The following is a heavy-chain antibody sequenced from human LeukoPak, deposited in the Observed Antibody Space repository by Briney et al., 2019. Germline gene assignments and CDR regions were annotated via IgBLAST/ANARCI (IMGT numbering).Heavy chain of an antibody. CDR1: GGSISSSSYY. D-gene: IGHD1-26*01. Sequence: SETLSLTCTVSGGSISSSSYYWGWIRQPPGKGLEWIGSIYYSGSTYYNPSLKSRVTISVDTSKNQFSLKLSSVTAADTAVYYCARMYSGSYYSSVGYFDLWGRGTLVTVSS. V-gene: IGHV4-39*01. J-gene: IGHJ2*01. CDR2: IYYSGST. CDR3: ARMYSGSYYSSVGYFDL.